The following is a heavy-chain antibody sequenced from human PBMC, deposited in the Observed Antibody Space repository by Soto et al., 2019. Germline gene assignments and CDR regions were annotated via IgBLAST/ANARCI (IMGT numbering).Heavy chain of an antibody. D-gene: IGHD1-20*01. V-gene: IGHV1-69*06. CDR2: IIPIFGTA. Sequence: QVQLVQSGAEVKKPGSSVKVSCKASGGTFSSYAISWVRQAPGHGLEWMGGIIPIFGTANYAQKFQGRVTITADKSTSTAYMELSSLRSEDTAVYYCAREGQVLGDYYYGMDVWGQGTTVTVSS. CDR3: AREGQVLGDYYYGMDV. J-gene: IGHJ6*02. CDR1: GGTFSSYA.